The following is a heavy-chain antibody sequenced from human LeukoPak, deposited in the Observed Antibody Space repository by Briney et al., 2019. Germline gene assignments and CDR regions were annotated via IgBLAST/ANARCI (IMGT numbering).Heavy chain of an antibody. CDR1: GGSFSGYY. J-gene: IGHJ5*02. Sequence: SETLSLTCAVYGGSFSGYYWSWVRQPPGKGLEWIREMNHSGSTNYNPSPTSRVTISVDTSKNQFSLKLSSVTAADTAVYYCARGNWGKYSSNPSLDPWGQGTLVTVSS. V-gene: IGHV4-34*01. D-gene: IGHD6-13*01. CDR3: ARGNWGKYSSNPSLDP. CDR2: MNHSGST.